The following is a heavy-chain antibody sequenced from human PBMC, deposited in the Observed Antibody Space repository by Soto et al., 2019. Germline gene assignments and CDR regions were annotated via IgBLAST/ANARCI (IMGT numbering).Heavy chain of an antibody. CDR3: ARPLVAPVAGPYYYGMDV. J-gene: IGHJ6*02. V-gene: IGHV3-33*01. Sequence: QIQLVESGGGVVQPRRSLRLSCAASGFTFNTYGFNWVRQAPGKGLEWVAVIWYDGNTKYYADSVKGRFTISRDNLKNTLYLQMNSLTAEDTAVYYCARPLVAPVAGPYYYGMDVWAQGTTVTVSS. CDR2: IWYDGNTK. CDR1: GFTFNTYG. D-gene: IGHD6-19*01.